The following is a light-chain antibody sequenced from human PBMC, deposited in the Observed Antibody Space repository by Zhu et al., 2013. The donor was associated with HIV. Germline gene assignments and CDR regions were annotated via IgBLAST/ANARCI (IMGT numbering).Light chain of an antibody. J-gene: IGKJ4*01. Sequence: DIVMTQSPVTLSVSPGERATLSCRASQSIRSNLAWYQQRPGQAPRLLIYAASTRAAGIPDRFSGRGSGTEFTLTISSLQSGDSAVYYCQQYDNWLALTFGGGTKVEI. V-gene: IGKV3-15*01. CDR1: QSIRSN. CDR3: QQYDNWLALT. CDR2: AAS.